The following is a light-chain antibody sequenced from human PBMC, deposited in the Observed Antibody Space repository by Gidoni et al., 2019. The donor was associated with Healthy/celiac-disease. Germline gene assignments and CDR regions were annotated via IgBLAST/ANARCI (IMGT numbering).Light chain of an antibody. CDR3: KQYSSYSWT. Sequence: DTQMTQSPPTLSAFVGDRVTITCLDSQSISSWLAWYQQKPGKAPKLLISKASTLESGVPSRFSGSGAGTEFALTISSLQPDDFATYYCKQYSSYSWTFGQGTKVEIK. V-gene: IGKV1-5*03. CDR2: KAS. CDR1: QSISSW. J-gene: IGKJ1*01.